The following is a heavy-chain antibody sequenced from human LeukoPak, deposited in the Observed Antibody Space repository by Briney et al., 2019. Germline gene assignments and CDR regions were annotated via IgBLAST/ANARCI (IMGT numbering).Heavy chain of an antibody. Sequence: SETLSLTCTVSGGSISSSSYYWGWIRQPPGKGLEWIGSIYYSGSTYYNPSLKSRVTISVDTSKNQFSLKLSSVTAADTAVYYCARISGGDGGATDYWGQGTLVTVSS. D-gene: IGHD2-21*02. CDR1: GGSISSSSYY. CDR3: ARISGGDGGATDY. V-gene: IGHV4-39*07. J-gene: IGHJ4*02. CDR2: IYYSGST.